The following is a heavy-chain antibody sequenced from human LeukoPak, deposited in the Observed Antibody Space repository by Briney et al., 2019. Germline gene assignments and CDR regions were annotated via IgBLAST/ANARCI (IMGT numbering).Heavy chain of an antibody. CDR3: ARARYSSSWYLDY. D-gene: IGHD6-13*01. CDR1: GFTFSSYS. CDR2: ISTTSNTI. J-gene: IGHJ4*02. V-gene: IGHV3-48*02. Sequence: PGGSLRLSCAASGFTFSSYSMHWVRQAPGKGPEWVSGISTTSNTIYYADSVKGRFTISRDNAKNSLYLQMSGLGDEDTAVYFCARARYSSSWYLDYWGQGTLVTVSS.